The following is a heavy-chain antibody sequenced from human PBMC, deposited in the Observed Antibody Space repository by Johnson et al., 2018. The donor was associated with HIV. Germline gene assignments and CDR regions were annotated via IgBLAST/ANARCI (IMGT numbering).Heavy chain of an antibody. CDR1: GFTFDDYG. V-gene: IGHV3-20*04. D-gene: IGHD1-1*01. J-gene: IGHJ3*02. CDR3: AKDRTSAQSAFDI. CDR2: INWNGGSQ. Sequence: VQLVESGGGVVRPGGSLRLSCAASGFTFDDYGMSWVRQAPGKGLEWVSGINWNGGSQGYADSVKGPFNISRDNSKNTLYLQMTSLRAEDTAVYYCAKDRTSAQSAFDIWGQGTMVTVSS.